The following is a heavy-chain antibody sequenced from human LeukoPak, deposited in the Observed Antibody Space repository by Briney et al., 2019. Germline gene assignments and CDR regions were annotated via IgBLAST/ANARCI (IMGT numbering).Heavy chain of an antibody. V-gene: IGHV4-59*01. CDR3: ARGGYCSSTSCYPPYYYGMDV. CDR1: GGSISSYY. CDR2: IYYSGST. D-gene: IGHD2-2*01. Sequence: TSETLSLTCTVSGGSISSYYWSWIRQPPGKGLEWIGYIYYSGSTNYNPSLKSRVTISVDTSKNQFSLKLSSVTAADTAVYYCARGGYCSSTSCYPPYYYGMDVWGQGTTVTVSS. J-gene: IGHJ6*02.